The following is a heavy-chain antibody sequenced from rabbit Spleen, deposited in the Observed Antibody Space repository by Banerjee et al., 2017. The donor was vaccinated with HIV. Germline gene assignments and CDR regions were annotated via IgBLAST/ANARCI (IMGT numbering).Heavy chain of an antibody. Sequence: QSLEESGGDLVKPGASLTLTCTASGFSFSSGEHMSWVRQVPGKGLEWIARIFVDWGITYYASWAKGRFTISKTSSTTVTLQMTSLTVADTATYFCVRGLDLWGQGTLVTVS. CDR2: IFVDWGIT. J-gene: IGHJ3*01. V-gene: IGHV1S40*01. CDR1: GFSFSSGEH. CDR3: VRGLDL.